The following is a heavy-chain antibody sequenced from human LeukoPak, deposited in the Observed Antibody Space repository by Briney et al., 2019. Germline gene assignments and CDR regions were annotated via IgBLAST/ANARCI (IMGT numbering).Heavy chain of an antibody. J-gene: IGHJ6*03. CDR1: GYTFTSYG. CDR2: ISAYNGNT. V-gene: IGHV1-18*01. CDR3: AKQQLRSYYYYYMDV. Sequence: ASVKVSCKASGYTFTSYGISWVRQAPGQGLEWMGWISAYNGNTNYAQKLQGRVTMTTDTSTSTAYMELSSLRSEDTAVYYCAKQQLRSYYYYYMDVWGKGTTVTVSS. D-gene: IGHD6-13*01.